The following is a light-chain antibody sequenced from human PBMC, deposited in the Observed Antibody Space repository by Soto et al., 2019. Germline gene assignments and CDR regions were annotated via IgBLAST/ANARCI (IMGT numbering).Light chain of an antibody. Sequence: EIVLTQSPGTLSLSPGEGATLSCRASQSVSGTYLAWYQQKPGQAPRLLMYGASSRATGIPDRFSGSGSGTDFTLTISRLEPEDFAVYYCQQYGSSHPALTFGGGTKVEIK. CDR3: QQYGSSHPALT. CDR1: QSVSGTY. V-gene: IGKV3-20*01. CDR2: GAS. J-gene: IGKJ4*01.